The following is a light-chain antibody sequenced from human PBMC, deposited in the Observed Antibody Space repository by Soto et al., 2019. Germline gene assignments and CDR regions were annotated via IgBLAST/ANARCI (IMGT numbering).Light chain of an antibody. CDR1: SSNIGAGYD. CDR3: QSYDSSLSGAV. J-gene: IGLJ7*01. Sequence: QSVLTQPPSVSGAPGQRVTISCTGSSSNIGAGYDVHWYQQLPGTPPKLLIYDNSNRPSGVPDRFSGSKSGTSASLAITGLQAEDEADYYCQSYDSSLSGAVFGGGTQLTVL. V-gene: IGLV1-40*01. CDR2: DNS.